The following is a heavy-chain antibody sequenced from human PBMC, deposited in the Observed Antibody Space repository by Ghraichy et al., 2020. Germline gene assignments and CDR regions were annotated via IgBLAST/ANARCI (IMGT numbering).Heavy chain of an antibody. Sequence: GGSLRLSCAASGFTFSNFAMNWVRQPPGKGLEWVSGIVGSGDRTYYADSVKGRFTISRDNSKNTLNLQMNSLRVEDTAVYYCAKDAETSIPPYYFDSWGQGTLVTVSS. CDR2: IVGSGDRT. J-gene: IGHJ4*02. V-gene: IGHV3-23*01. CDR1: GFTFSNFA. D-gene: IGHD2-2*02. CDR3: AKDAETSIPPYYFDS.